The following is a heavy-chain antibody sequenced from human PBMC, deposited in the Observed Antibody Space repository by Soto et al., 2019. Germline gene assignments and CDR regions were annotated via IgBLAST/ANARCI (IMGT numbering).Heavy chain of an antibody. D-gene: IGHD6-13*01. CDR3: TRAEHSSSWYDYYYGMDV. CDR1: GFTFGDYA. V-gene: IGHV3-49*04. CDR2: IGSKAYGGTT. J-gene: IGHJ6*01. Sequence: PGGSLRLSCTASGFTFGDYAMSWVRQAPGKGLEWVGFIGSKAYGGTTEYAASVKGRFTISRDDSKSIAYLQMNSLKTEDTAVYYCTRAEHSSSWYDYYYGMDVW.